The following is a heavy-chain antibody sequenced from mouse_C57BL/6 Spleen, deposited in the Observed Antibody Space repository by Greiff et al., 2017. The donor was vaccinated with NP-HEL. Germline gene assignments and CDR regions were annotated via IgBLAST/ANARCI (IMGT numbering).Heavy chain of an antibody. V-gene: IGHV5-6*01. CDR1: GFTFSSSG. CDR2: ISSGGSYT. J-gene: IGHJ2*01. Sequence: EVQLQESGGDLVKPGGSLKLSCAASGFTFSSSGMSWVRQTPDKRLEWVATISSGGSYTYYPDSVKGRFTISRDNAKNTLYLQMSSLKSEDTAMYYCARHDGSSYNFFDYWGQGTTLTVSS. CDR3: ARHDGSSYNFFDY. D-gene: IGHD1-1*01.